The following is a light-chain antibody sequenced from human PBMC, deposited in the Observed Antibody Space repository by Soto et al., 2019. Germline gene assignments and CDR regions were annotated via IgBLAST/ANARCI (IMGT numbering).Light chain of an antibody. Sequence: IVLTQSPDTLSLSPGEGATLSCRASHSVSGRYLAWYQQKPGQAPRLLIYDASSRATGIPDRFSGSGSGTDFTLTNSSLETEDSAVYCCQQYGLSPLITFGGGTKVEIK. CDR1: HSVSGRY. CDR3: QQYGLSPLIT. CDR2: DAS. V-gene: IGKV3-20*01. J-gene: IGKJ4*01.